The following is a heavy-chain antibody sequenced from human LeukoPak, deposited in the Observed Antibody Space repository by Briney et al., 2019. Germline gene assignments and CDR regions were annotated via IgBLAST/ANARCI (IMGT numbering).Heavy chain of an antibody. Sequence: SVKVSCKASGGTFSSYAISWVRQAPGQGLEWMGGIIPIFGTANYAQKFQGRVTITADESTSTAYMELSSLRSEDTAVCYCARRGYGAAPDAFDIWGQGTMVTVSS. J-gene: IGHJ3*02. CDR2: IIPIFGTA. CDR3: ARRGYGAAPDAFDI. D-gene: IGHD4-17*01. CDR1: GGTFSSYA. V-gene: IGHV1-69*13.